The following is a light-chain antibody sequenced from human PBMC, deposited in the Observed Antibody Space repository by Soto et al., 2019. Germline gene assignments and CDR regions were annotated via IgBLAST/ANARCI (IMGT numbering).Light chain of an antibody. CDR2: NTD. Sequence: QTVVTQEPSFSVSPGRTVTLTCGLTSGSVSTNYYPTWCQQTPGQAPRTLIYNTDTRSSGVPDRFSGSILGNKAALTITGTQADDESDYYCVLYMGGGNWVFGGGTQLTVL. J-gene: IGLJ3*02. CDR1: SGSVSTNYY. V-gene: IGLV8-61*01. CDR3: VLYMGGGNWV.